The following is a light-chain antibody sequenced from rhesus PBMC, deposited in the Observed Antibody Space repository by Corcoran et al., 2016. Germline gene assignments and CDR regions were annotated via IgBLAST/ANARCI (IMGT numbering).Light chain of an antibody. Sequence: DIQMTQSPSSLSASAGDRVTITCRASQGITNDLAWYQQQPGETPKLLIYEHYSLQSGIPSRFCGSGFGTGFTLTISILQSEDFATYYCQQYYGLPYSFGQGTKVEIQ. CDR3: QQYYGLPYS. V-gene: IGKV1-21*01. CDR1: QGITND. J-gene: IGKJ2*01. CDR2: EHY.